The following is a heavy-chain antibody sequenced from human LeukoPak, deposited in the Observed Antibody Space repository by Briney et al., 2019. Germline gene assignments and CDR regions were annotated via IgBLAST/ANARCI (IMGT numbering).Heavy chain of an antibody. J-gene: IGHJ4*02. V-gene: IGHV1-2*02. CDR3: ARVVAVAPDY. CDR2: INPNSGDT. Sequence: ASVKVSCKGSGYTFTNYYMHWVRQAPGQGLEWMGWINPNSGDTSYAQKFQGRVTMTRDTSISTAYMERSSLTSDDTAVYFCARVVAVAPDYWGQGALVTVSS. D-gene: IGHD6-19*01. CDR1: GYTFTNYY.